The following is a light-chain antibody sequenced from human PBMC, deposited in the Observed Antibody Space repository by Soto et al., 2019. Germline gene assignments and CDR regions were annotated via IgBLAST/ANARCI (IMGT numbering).Light chain of an antibody. Sequence: EIVLTQSPGTLSWSPGDGATLSCRASRRVSSTYLAWYQQRPGQAPRLLIYGASTSARGIPDRFSGTGSGTDFSLTISRLEPEDFAVYFCQQYGGSPPVTFGQGTRLEIK. CDR2: GAS. V-gene: IGKV3-20*01. CDR1: RRVSSTY. J-gene: IGKJ5*01. CDR3: QQYGGSPPVT.